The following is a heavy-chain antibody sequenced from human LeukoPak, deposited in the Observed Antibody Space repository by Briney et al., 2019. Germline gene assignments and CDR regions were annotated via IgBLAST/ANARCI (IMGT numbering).Heavy chain of an antibody. J-gene: IGHJ5*02. CDR3: ARIYVHDYYDSSGYGWFDP. CDR2: IYYSGST. D-gene: IGHD3-22*01. CDR1: GGSISSGDYY. V-gene: IGHV4-30-4*01. Sequence: PSETLSLTCTVSGGSISSGDYYWSWIRQPPGKGLEWIGYIYYSGSTYYNPSLKSRVTISVDTSKNQFSLKLSSVTAADTAVYYCARIYVHDYYDSSGYGWFDPWGQGTLVTVSS.